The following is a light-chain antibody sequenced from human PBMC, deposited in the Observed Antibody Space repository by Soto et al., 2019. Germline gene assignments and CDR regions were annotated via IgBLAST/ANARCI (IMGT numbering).Light chain of an antibody. Sequence: DIQMTQSPSSLSASVGDRVTITCRASQSISSYLNWYQQKPGKAPKLLINAASSLQSGVPLRFSGSGSGTDFTLTISYLQPEDFATYYCLQSYSIPYTFGQGTKLEI. J-gene: IGKJ2*01. CDR2: AAS. CDR1: QSISSY. V-gene: IGKV1-39*01. CDR3: LQSYSIPYT.